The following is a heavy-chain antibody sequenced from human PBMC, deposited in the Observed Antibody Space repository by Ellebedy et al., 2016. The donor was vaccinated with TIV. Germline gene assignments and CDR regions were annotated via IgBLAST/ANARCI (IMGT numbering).Heavy chain of an antibody. Sequence: SETLSLXCTVSGGSINGHLWSWLRQPPGKGLEWIGYLYHSGSTNYNPSFKSRVTISVDTSKNQFSLKLSSVTAADTAVYYCARSPDYWNGYFVDWGQGTLVSVSS. CDR2: LYHSGST. CDR1: GGSINGHL. J-gene: IGHJ4*02. D-gene: IGHD3-3*01. V-gene: IGHV4-59*11. CDR3: ARSPDYWNGYFVD.